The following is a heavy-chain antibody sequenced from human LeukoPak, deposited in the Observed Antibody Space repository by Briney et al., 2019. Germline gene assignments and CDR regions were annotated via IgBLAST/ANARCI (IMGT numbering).Heavy chain of an antibody. Sequence: GGSLRLSCAASGFTFSSYATSWVRQAQGKGLEWVSAISSSGGSTYYADSVKGRFTISRDNSKKALYLQINSLRAEDTAVYFCAKGSRDRDYYDSSGYYHDYWGQGTLVTVSS. D-gene: IGHD3-22*01. CDR3: AKGSRDRDYYDSSGYYHDY. J-gene: IGHJ4*02. CDR2: ISSSGGST. CDR1: GFTFSSYA. V-gene: IGHV3-23*01.